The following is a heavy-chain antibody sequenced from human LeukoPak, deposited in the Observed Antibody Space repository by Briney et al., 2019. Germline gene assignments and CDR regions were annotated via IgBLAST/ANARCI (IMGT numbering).Heavy chain of an antibody. V-gene: IGHV4-30-2*01. CDR1: GGSISSGGYY. Sequence: SETLSLTCTVSGGSISSGGYYWSWIRQPPGKGLEWIGYIYHSGSTCYNPSLKSRVTISVDRSKNQFSLKLSSVTAADAAVCYCARDMGYSSGWYVRWGQGTLVTVSS. J-gene: IGHJ4*02. D-gene: IGHD6-19*01. CDR3: ARDMGYSSGWYVR. CDR2: IYHSGST.